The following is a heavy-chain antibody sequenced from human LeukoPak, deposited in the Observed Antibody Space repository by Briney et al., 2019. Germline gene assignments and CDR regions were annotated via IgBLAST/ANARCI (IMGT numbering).Heavy chain of an antibody. CDR2: ISSSSSYI. J-gene: IGHJ4*02. CDR3: AREKLDTRGYVDY. D-gene: IGHD3-22*01. Sequence: GGSLRLSCAASGFTFSSYSMNWVRQAPGKGLEWVSSISSSSSYIYYADSVKGRFTISRDNAKNSLYLQMNSLRAEDTAVYYCAREKLDTRGYVDYWGQGTLVTVSS. V-gene: IGHV3-21*01. CDR1: GFTFSSYS.